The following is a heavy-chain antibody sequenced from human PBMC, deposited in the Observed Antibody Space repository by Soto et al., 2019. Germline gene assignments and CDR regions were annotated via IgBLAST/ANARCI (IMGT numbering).Heavy chain of an antibody. Sequence: GGSLRLSCAASGFTFSSYAMSWVRQAPGKGLEWVAVITYDGSNKYYADSVKGRFTISRDNSKSTLYLQMNSLRAEDTAVYYCARTNRLNSSPYYYYGMDVWGQGTTVTVSS. CDR1: GFTFSSYA. J-gene: IGHJ6*02. V-gene: IGHV3-30-3*01. D-gene: IGHD5-18*01. CDR2: ITYDGSNK. CDR3: ARTNRLNSSPYYYYGMDV.